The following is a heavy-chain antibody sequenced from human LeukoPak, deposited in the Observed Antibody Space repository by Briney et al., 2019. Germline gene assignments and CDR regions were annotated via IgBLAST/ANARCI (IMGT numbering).Heavy chain of an antibody. CDR1: GFTFSSYG. Sequence: GRSLRLSCAASGFTFSSYGMHWVRQAPGKGLEWVAVIWYDGSNKYYADSVKGRFTISRDNSKNTLYLQMNSLRAEDTAVYYCAKEIFKWGSWFDPWGQGTLVTVSS. D-gene: IGHD7-27*01. CDR3: AKEIFKWGSWFDP. V-gene: IGHV3-33*06. CDR2: IWYDGSNK. J-gene: IGHJ5*02.